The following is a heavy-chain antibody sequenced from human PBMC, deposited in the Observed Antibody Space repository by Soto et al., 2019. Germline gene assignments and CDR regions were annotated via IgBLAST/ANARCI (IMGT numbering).Heavy chain of an antibody. D-gene: IGHD4-17*01. CDR1: GGSISGGVGGLYY. Sequence: QLQLRESGPGLVKPSETLSLTCTVSGGSISGGVGGLYYWSWIRQPPGKGLEWIGYIYDSGSTYSNPFLKRRVTLSVDTPKNQFSLRLSSVTAADTAVYYCAREVIPLTTDWYFDLWGRGTLVTVSS. J-gene: IGHJ2*01. CDR2: IYDSGST. CDR3: AREVIPLTTDWYFDL. V-gene: IGHV4-30-4*01.